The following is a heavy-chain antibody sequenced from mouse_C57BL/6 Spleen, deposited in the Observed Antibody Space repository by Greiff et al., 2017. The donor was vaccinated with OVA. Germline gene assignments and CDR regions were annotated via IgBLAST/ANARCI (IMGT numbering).Heavy chain of an antibody. CDR1: GYTFTSYW. CDR3: AIYSDYFDY. Sequence: VQLQQPGAELVMPGASVKLSCKASGYTFTSYWMHWVKQRPGQGLEWIGEIDPSDSYTNYNQKFKGKSTLTVDKSSSTAYMQLSSLTSEDSAVYYCAIYSDYFDYWGQCTTLTVSS. V-gene: IGHV1-69*01. CDR2: IDPSDSYT. D-gene: IGHD1-3*01. J-gene: IGHJ2*01.